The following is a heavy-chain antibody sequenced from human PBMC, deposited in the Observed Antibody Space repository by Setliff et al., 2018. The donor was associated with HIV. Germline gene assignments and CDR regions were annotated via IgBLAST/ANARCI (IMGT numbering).Heavy chain of an antibody. CDR3: VGSFQGGCFDS. D-gene: IGHD3-16*01. CDR2: IYMAGNT. CDR1: GVSIVSGGFY. J-gene: IGHJ4*03. V-gene: IGHV3-53*01. Sequence: PSETLSLTCSVSGVSIVSGGFYFSWIRQHPGKGLEWLSIIYMAGNTYYADSVRGRFTISRDNSKNTLYLEMNSLRVEDTAVYYCVGSFQGGCFDSWGQGTQVTVSS.